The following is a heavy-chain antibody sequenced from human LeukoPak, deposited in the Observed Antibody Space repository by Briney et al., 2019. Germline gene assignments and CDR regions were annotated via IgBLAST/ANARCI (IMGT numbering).Heavy chain of an antibody. CDR3: ARVRGSNIFDY. CDR1: GFTFSSYS. CDR2: ISSSSSYI. D-gene: IGHD2/OR15-2a*01. Sequence: GGSLRLSCAASGFTFSSYSMNWVRQAPGKGLEWVSSISSSSSYIHYADSVKGRSTISRDNAKNSLYLQMNSLRAEDTAVYYCARVRGSNIFDYWGQGTLVTVSS. V-gene: IGHV3-21*01. J-gene: IGHJ4*02.